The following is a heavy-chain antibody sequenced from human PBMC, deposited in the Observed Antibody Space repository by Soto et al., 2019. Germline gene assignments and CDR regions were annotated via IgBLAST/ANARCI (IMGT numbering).Heavy chain of an antibody. J-gene: IGHJ6*03. CDR2: INSDGSST. D-gene: IGHD4-4*01. Sequence: PGGSRRLSCAASGFTFSSYWIHWVRQAPGKGLVWVSRINSDGSSTSYADAVKGRFTISRDNAKNTLYLQINSLRAEDPAVYYCARLVESNTHYSYSVACWGKGLTVNVAS. V-gene: IGHV3-74*01. CDR1: GFTFSSYW. CDR3: ARLVESNTHYSYSVAC.